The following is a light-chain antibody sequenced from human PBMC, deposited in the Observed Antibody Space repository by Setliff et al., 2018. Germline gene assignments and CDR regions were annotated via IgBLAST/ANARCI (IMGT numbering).Light chain of an antibody. Sequence: SALTQTPSASGTPGQRVAISCSGSNSNIGSNSVSWFQQLPGTAPNLLIYRDNQRPSGVPDRFSGSRSGTSASLAISGLQSEDEADYYCGSWDDSLNGPVFGGGTK. J-gene: IGLJ2*01. V-gene: IGLV1-44*01. CDR2: RDN. CDR3: GSWDDSLNGPV. CDR1: NSNIGSNS.